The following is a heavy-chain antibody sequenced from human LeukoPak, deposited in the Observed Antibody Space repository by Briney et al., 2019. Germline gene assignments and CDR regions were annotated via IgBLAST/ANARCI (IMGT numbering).Heavy chain of an antibody. J-gene: IGHJ5*02. CDR1: GGSITTYY. D-gene: IGHD2-2*01. CDR3: ARYCSSTSCYGWFDP. CDR2: MYYSGST. Sequence: KPSETLSLTCTVSGGSITTYYWSWIRQPPGKGLEWIGYMYYSGSTNYNPSLKSRVTISVDTSKNQFSLKLSSVTAADTAVYYCARYCSSTSCYGWFDPWGQGTLVTVSS. V-gene: IGHV4-59*08.